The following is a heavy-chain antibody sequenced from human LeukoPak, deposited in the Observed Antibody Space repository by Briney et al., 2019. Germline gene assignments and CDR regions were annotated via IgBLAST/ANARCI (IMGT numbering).Heavy chain of an antibody. Sequence: PSETLSLTCTVSDYSISSGFYWGWIRQPPGKGLEWIGSIYHSGSTYYNPSLKSRVAISVDTSKNQFSLKLSSVTAADTAVYYCARGRSGGGGFDYWGQGTLVTVSS. CDR2: IYHSGST. CDR1: DYSISSGFY. V-gene: IGHV4-38-2*02. J-gene: IGHJ4*02. CDR3: ARGRSGGGGFDY. D-gene: IGHD3-10*01.